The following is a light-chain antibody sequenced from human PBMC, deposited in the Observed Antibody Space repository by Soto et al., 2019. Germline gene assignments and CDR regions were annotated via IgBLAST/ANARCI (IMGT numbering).Light chain of an antibody. CDR3: CSYTGTYTWV. Sequence: QSVLTQPPSVSAAPGQKVTISCTGTSSDLGVYNYVSWYQHHPGKAPKLIIYDVYKRPSGVPDRFSASKSDNTASLTISGLQAEDEADYYCCSYTGTYTWVFGGGTKVTVL. CDR1: SSDLGVYNY. V-gene: IGLV2-11*01. J-gene: IGLJ3*02. CDR2: DVY.